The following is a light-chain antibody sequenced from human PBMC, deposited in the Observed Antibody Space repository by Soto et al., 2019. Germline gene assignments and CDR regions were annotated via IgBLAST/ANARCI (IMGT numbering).Light chain of an antibody. CDR1: SSDVGSYNL. Sequence: QSALTQPASVSGSPGQSITISCTGTSSDVGSYNLVSWYQHHPGKAPKLMIYEVNKWPSGVSNRFSGSKSANTASLTISGLQAEDEADFYCCSYAGGNTLVFGGGTKLTVL. CDR2: EVN. V-gene: IGLV2-23*02. CDR3: CSYAGGNTLV. J-gene: IGLJ2*01.